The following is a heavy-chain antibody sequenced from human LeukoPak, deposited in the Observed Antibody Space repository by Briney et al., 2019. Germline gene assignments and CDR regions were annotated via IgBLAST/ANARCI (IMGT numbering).Heavy chain of an antibody. D-gene: IGHD3-9*01. CDR1: GFTFSSYW. J-gene: IGHJ6*03. CDR2: IKQDGSEK. CDR3: AREGRLLRYFDPPSYYYYMDV. Sequence: GGSLRLSCAASGFTFSSYWMSWVRQAPGKGLEWVANIKQDGSEKYYVDSVKGRFTISRDNAKNSLYLQMSSLRAEDTAVYYCAREGRLLRYFDPPSYYYYMDVWGKGTTVTISS. V-gene: IGHV3-7*01.